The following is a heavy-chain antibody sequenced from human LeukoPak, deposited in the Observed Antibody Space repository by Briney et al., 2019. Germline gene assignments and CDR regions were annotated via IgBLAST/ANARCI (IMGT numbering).Heavy chain of an antibody. Sequence: GGSLRLSCAASGFTVSSNYMSWVRQAPGKGLEWVSVIYSGGSTYYADSVKGRFTISRDNSKNTLYLQMNSLRAEDTAVYYCARLKIDGTHFDYWGQGTLVTVSS. CDR2: IYSGGST. D-gene: IGHD3-9*01. CDR3: ARLKIDGTHFDY. J-gene: IGHJ4*02. V-gene: IGHV3-53*01. CDR1: GFTVSSNY.